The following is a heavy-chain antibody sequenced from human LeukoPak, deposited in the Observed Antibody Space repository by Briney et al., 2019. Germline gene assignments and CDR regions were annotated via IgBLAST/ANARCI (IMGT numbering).Heavy chain of an antibody. CDR2: IGSSSSYI. Sequence: GGSLRLSCGASGFTFSSYSMNWVRQAPGKGLEWVSSIGSSSSYIYYADSVKGRFTISRDNAKNSLYLQMNSLRADDTSVYYCARDWGFSGSFDSWGQGTLVTVSS. CDR3: ARDWGFSGSFDS. V-gene: IGHV3-21*01. J-gene: IGHJ4*02. D-gene: IGHD5-12*01. CDR1: GFTFSSYS.